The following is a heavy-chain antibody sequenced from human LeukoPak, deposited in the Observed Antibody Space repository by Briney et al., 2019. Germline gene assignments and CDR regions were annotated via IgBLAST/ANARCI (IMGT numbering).Heavy chain of an antibody. CDR2: ISAYNGNT. CDR3: ARANYYGSGSPIGRYDY. V-gene: IGHV1-18*01. J-gene: IGHJ4*02. CDR1: GYTFTSYG. D-gene: IGHD3-10*01. Sequence: ASVKVSCKASGYTFTSYGISWVRQAPGQGLEWMGWISAYNGNTNYAQKLQGRVTMTTDTSTSTAYMALRSLRSDDTAVYYCARANYYGSGSPIGRYDYWGQGTLVTVSS.